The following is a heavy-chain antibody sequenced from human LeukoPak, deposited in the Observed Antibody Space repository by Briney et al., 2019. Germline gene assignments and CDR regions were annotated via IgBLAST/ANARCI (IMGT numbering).Heavy chain of an antibody. Sequence: GASVKVSCKASGYTFTSHYMHWVRQAPGQGLEWMGWINPNSGGTNYAQKFQGRVTMTRDTSISTAYMELSRLRSDDTAVYYCARSTMIVVVNGDYWGQGTLVTVSS. CDR3: ARSTMIVVVNGDY. CDR2: INPNSGGT. D-gene: IGHD3-22*01. V-gene: IGHV1-2*02. CDR1: GYTFTSHY. J-gene: IGHJ4*02.